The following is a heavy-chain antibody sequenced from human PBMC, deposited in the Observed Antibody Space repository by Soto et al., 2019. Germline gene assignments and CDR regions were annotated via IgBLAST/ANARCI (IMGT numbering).Heavy chain of an antibody. CDR1: GFTFSDYY. Sequence: VGSLRLSCAASGFTFSDYYMSWIRQAPGKGLEWVSYISSSGSTIYYADSVKGRFTISRDNAKNSLYLQMNSLRAEDTAVYYCARGWYDFWSGYYFDYWGQGTLVTVSS. V-gene: IGHV3-11*01. D-gene: IGHD3-3*01. J-gene: IGHJ4*02. CDR3: ARGWYDFWSGYYFDY. CDR2: ISSSGSTI.